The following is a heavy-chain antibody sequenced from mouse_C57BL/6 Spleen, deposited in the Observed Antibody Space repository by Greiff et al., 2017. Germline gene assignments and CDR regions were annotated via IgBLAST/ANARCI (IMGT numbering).Heavy chain of an antibody. D-gene: IGHD1-1*01. V-gene: IGHV1-4*01. Sequence: QVQLQQSGAELARPGASVKMSCKASGYTFTSYTMHWVKQRPGPGLEWIGYINPRSGYPQYIPKFKDKATLTADKSSSTAYMQLSSLTSEDSAVYYCARGGYYGRSPWDFDVWGTGTTVTVSS. CDR3: ARGGYYGRSPWDFDV. CDR2: INPRSGYP. J-gene: IGHJ1*03. CDR1: GYTFTSYT.